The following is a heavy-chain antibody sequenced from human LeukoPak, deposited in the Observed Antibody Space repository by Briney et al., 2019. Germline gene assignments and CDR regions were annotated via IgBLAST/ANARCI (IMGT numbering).Heavy chain of an antibody. CDR3: SSLDAYAFDI. J-gene: IGHJ3*02. D-gene: IGHD3-16*02. Sequence: GGSLRLSCAASGFTFSSYAMSWVRQAPGKGLEWVSTISGSGGSTYYADFVKGRFTLSRDNSKNTPYLQMNSLRAEDTAVYYCSSLDAYAFDIWGQGTMVTVSS. CDR2: ISGSGGST. CDR1: GFTFSSYA. V-gene: IGHV3-23*01.